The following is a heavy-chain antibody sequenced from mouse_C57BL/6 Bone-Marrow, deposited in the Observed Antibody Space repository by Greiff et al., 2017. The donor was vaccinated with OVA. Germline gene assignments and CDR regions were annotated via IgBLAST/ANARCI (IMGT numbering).Heavy chain of an antibody. D-gene: IGHD2-1*01. CDR1: GYSFTGYY. Sequence: VQLKESGPELVKPGASVKISCKASGYSFTGYYMNWVKQSPEKSLEWIGEINPSTGGTTYNQKFKAKATLTVDKSSSTAYMQLKSLTSEDSAVYYCARWRNSWFAYWGQGTLVTVSA. J-gene: IGHJ3*01. CDR2: INPSTGGT. CDR3: ARWRNSWFAY. V-gene: IGHV1-42*01.